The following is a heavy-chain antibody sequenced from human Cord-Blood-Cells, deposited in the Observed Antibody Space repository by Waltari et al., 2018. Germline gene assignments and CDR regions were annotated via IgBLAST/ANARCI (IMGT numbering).Heavy chain of an antibody. CDR3: ARDFQYYGGNYYYGMDV. J-gene: IGHJ6*02. D-gene: IGHD4-17*01. Sequence: QVQLVQSGAEVKKPGASVKVSCKASGYTFTGYYMHWVRQAPGQGLEWMGWINPNSGGTNCAQKFQGRVTMTRDTSISTAYMELSRLRSDETAVYYCARDFQYYGGNYYYGMDVWGQGTTVTVSS. CDR2: INPNSGGT. V-gene: IGHV1-2*02. CDR1: GYTFTGYY.